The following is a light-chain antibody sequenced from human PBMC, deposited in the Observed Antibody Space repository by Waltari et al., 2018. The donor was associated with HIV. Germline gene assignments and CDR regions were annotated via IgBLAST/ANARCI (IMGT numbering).Light chain of an antibody. J-gene: IGLJ2*01. Sequence: QSVLTQPSSASGTPGQRVTISCSGSTSNIGTNTVSWYQQLPGTAPTLLIYINKPRPSGVPDRFSGSKSGTSASLAISGLQSEDEADYYCAVWDDSLNGVLFGGGTKLTVL. CDR1: TSNIGTNT. V-gene: IGLV1-44*01. CDR3: AVWDDSLNGVL. CDR2: INK.